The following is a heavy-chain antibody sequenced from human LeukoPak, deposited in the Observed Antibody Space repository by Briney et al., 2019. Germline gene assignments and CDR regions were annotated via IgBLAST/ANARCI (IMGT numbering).Heavy chain of an antibody. CDR2: IYYGGSS. J-gene: IGHJ5*02. V-gene: IGHV4-39*07. D-gene: IGHD6-6*01. CDR3: ARRVEPDSGWFDP. Sequence: SETLSLTCTVSGGSISSSSYYWGWIRQPPGKGLEWIGSIYYGGSSYYNPSLKSRVSISVDTSKNQFSLKLSSVTAADTAVYYCARRVEPDSGWFDPWGQGTLVTVSS. CDR1: GGSISSSSYY.